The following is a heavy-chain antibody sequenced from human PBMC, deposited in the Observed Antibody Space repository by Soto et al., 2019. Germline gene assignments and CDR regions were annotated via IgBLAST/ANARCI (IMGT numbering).Heavy chain of an antibody. Sequence: GGSLRLSCAASGFTFSSYSMNWVRQAPGKGLEWVSSISSRISYIYYADSLKGRFTISRDNAKNSLYLQMNSLRAEDTAVYYCAPNYYDISGYPDYWGQGTLVTVSS. CDR2: ISSRISYI. J-gene: IGHJ4*02. CDR3: APNYYDISGYPDY. CDR1: GFTFSSYS. V-gene: IGHV3-21*01. D-gene: IGHD3-22*01.